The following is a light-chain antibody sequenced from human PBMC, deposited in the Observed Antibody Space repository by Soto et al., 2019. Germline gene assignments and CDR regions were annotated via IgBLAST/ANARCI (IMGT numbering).Light chain of an antibody. CDR2: EVS. J-gene: IGLJ1*01. CDR1: SSDVGSYNY. CDR3: SSYTSSSTL. V-gene: IGLV2-14*01. Sequence: QSVLTQPASVSGSPGQSITISCTGTSSDVGSYNYVSWYQQHPGKAPKLMIYEVSDRPSGISSRFSGSKSGNTASLTISGLQTEDEADYYCSSYTSSSTLFGTGP.